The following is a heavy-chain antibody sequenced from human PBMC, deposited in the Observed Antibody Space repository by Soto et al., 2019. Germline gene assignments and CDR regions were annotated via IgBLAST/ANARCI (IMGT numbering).Heavy chain of an antibody. CDR2: ISYDGSNK. CDR3: AKNYGSGSYLTDY. V-gene: IGHV3-30*18. D-gene: IGHD3-10*01. Sequence: QVQLVESGGGVVQPGRSLRLSCAASGYTFSSYGMHWVRQAPCKGLEWVAVISYDGSNKYYADSVKGRFTISRDNSKNTLYLQMNSLRAEDTTVYYCAKNYGSGSYLTDYWGQGTLVTVSS. J-gene: IGHJ4*02. CDR1: GYTFSSYG.